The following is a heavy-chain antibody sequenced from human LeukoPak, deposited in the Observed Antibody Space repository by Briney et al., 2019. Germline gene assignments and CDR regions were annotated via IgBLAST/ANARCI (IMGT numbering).Heavy chain of an antibody. CDR2: IYWDDQK. CDR3: AHRIRSDYHGSGSYDY. D-gene: IGHD3-10*01. J-gene: IGHJ4*02. Sequence: SGPTLVNPTQTLTLTCTFSGFSLTTGGVGVGWIRQPPGKALEWLALIYWDDQKHYSPSLKSRLTVTKDSSENQVVLIMTNMDPVDTATYYCAHRIRSDYHGSGSYDYWGQGTLVTVSS. CDR1: GFSLTTGGVG. V-gene: IGHV2-5*02.